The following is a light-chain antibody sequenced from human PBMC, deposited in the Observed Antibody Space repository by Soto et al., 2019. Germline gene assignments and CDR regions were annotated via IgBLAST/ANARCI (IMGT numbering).Light chain of an antibody. Sequence: IVLTQSPATLSVSPGERATLSCRASQSVSSYLAWYQQKPGQAPRLLIYDASNRATGIPARFSGSGSGTDFTLTISSLEPEDFAVYYCQQRGNLWTFGQGSMVDIK. CDR2: DAS. V-gene: IGKV3-11*01. CDR3: QQRGNLWT. CDR1: QSVSSY. J-gene: IGKJ1*01.